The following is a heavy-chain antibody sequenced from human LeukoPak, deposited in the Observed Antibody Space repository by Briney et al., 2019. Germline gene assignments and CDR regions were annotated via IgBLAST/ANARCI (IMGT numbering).Heavy chain of an antibody. Sequence: PSETLSLTCTVSGGSISNSFWSWVRQPAGKGLEWIGRIYSSGTTNYNPSLKSRVTMSVDTSKNQFSLELRSVTAADTAVYYCARVQRGYTSPTVWGQGTLVTVSS. V-gene: IGHV4-4*07. CDR3: ARVQRGYTSPTV. J-gene: IGHJ4*02. D-gene: IGHD6-19*01. CDR2: IYSSGTT. CDR1: GGSISNSF.